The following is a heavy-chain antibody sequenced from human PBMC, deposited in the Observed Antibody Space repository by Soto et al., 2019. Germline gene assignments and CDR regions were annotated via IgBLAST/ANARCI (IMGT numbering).Heavy chain of an antibody. Sequence: QVQLVQSGTEVKEPGASVKVSCKASGYTFTHYGISWVRQAPGQGLEWMAWTSANNDNTNFAEKLQGRVTLTTDTSTGTAYMELRSLGSDDTDVYYCARDESGTCTGTGCYYFDYWGQGTLVTVSS. V-gene: IGHV1-18*04. CDR2: TSANNDNT. D-gene: IGHD2-2*01. J-gene: IGHJ4*02. CDR1: GYTFTHYG. CDR3: ARDESGTCTGTGCYYFDY.